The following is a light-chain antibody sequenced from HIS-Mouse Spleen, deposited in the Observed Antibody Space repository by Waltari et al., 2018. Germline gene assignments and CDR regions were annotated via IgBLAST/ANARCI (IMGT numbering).Light chain of an antibody. CDR1: ISDVGGYNY. Sequence: QSALTQPRSVSGSPGQSVTISCTGTISDVGGYNYVAWYQQHPGKAPKLMIYDVSKRPSGVPDRFSGSKSGNTASLTISGLQAEDEADYYCCSYAGSYTGVFGTGTKVTVL. CDR3: CSYAGSYTGV. J-gene: IGLJ1*01. CDR2: DVS. V-gene: IGLV2-11*01.